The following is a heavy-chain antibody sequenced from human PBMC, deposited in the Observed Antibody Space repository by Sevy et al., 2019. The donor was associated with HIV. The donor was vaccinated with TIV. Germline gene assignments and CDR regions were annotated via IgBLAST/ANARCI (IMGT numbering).Heavy chain of an antibody. J-gene: IGHJ4*02. D-gene: IGHD1-1*01. CDR2: LKHKAYGGTL. CDR3: TRWKGAQSIFDY. V-gene: IGHV3-49*04. Sequence: GGSLRLSCTGSGFTFGDYAMSWVRQAPGKGLEWVAFLKHKAYGGTLDYAASVKGRFSISRDDSKSIAHLQMNDLKNEYTAIYYYTRWKGAQSIFDYCGQGALVTVSS. CDR1: GFTFGDYA.